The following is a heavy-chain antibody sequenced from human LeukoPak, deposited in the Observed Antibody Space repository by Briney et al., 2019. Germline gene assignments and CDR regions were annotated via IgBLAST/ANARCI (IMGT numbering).Heavy chain of an antibody. CDR1: GYTFTGYY. J-gene: IGHJ4*02. V-gene: IGHV1-2*02. D-gene: IGHD1-26*01. Sequence: ASVKVSCKASGYTFTGYYMHWVRQAPGQGLEWMGWINPNSGGANYAQKFQGRGTMTRDTSISTAYMELSRLRSDYTAVYYCARDQGELTFDYWGQGTLVTVSS. CDR3: ARDQGELTFDY. CDR2: INPNSGGA.